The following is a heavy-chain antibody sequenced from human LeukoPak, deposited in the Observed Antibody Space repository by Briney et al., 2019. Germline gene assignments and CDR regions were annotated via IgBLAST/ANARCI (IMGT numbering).Heavy chain of an antibody. D-gene: IGHD3-10*01. CDR3: ARDGPSMVRAVIPFDI. CDR1: RYTFTDYY. J-gene: IGHJ3*02. CDR2: INPHSGGT. Sequence: ASVKASCKTSRYTFTDYYMHWVRQAPGQRLEWMGWINPHSGGTYYAQQFQGRVTMTRDSSTSTAYMELSNLRSDDTAVYYCARDGPSMVRAVIPFDIWGQGTMVTVSS. V-gene: IGHV1-2*02.